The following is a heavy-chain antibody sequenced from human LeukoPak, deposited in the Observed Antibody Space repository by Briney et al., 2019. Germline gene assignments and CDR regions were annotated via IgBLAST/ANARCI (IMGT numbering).Heavy chain of an antibody. CDR2: ISAYNGNT. V-gene: IGHV1-18*01. CDR3: ARDSDIVVVPAALDY. J-gene: IGHJ4*02. Sequence: ASVKVSCKASGYTFTSYGISWVRQAPGQGLEWMGWISAYNGNTNYAQKFQGRVTMTRDTSISTAYMELSRLRSDDTAVYYCARDSDIVVVPAALDYWGQGTLVTVSS. CDR1: GYTFTSYG. D-gene: IGHD2-2*01.